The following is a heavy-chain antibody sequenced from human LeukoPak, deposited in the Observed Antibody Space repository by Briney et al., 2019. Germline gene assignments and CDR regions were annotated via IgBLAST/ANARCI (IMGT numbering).Heavy chain of an antibody. V-gene: IGHV3-15*01. CDR2: IKSKTDGGAT. CDR1: GFTFNSYA. J-gene: IGHJ6*02. D-gene: IGHD3-22*01. CDR3: STSQGVVVIYYYGMNV. Sequence: GGSLRLSCAASGFTFNSYAMTWVRQAPGKGLEWVGRIKSKTDGGATDYAAPVKGRFTISRDDSENTLYLQMDSLKTEDTAVYYCSTSQGVVVIYYYGMNVWGQGTTVTVS.